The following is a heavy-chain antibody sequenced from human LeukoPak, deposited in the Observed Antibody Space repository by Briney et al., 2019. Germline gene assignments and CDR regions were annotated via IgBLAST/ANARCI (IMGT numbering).Heavy chain of an antibody. V-gene: IGHV3-21*01. Sequence: PGGSLRLSCAASGFTFSSYSMNWVRQAPGKGLEWVSSISSSSSYIYYADSVKGRFTISRDNAKNSLYLQMNSQRAEDTAVYYCARSEYSSSWDYMDVWGKGTTVTVSS. J-gene: IGHJ6*03. CDR2: ISSSSSYI. CDR1: GFTFSSYS. D-gene: IGHD6-13*01. CDR3: ARSEYSSSWDYMDV.